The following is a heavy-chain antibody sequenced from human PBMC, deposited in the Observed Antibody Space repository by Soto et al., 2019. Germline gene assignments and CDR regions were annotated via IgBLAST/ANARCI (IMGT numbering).Heavy chain of an antibody. CDR2: INGGNDKT. CDR3: ARVGYLDSGGFTRPYDY. J-gene: IGHJ4*02. Sequence: ASVKVSCRASGYNFPKYARYWVRQAPRQSLERLGWINGGNDKTGYSQSFQGILTISKNTSATTACMELSSLTSEDTAVYYCARVGYLDSGGFTRPYDYWGQGTLVTVSS. V-gene: IGHV1-3*01. CDR1: GYNFPKYA. D-gene: IGHD3-22*01.